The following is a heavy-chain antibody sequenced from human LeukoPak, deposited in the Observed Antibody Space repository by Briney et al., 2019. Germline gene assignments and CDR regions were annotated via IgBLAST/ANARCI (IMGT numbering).Heavy chain of an antibody. CDR1: GGSISSSNW. J-gene: IGHJ5*02. Sequence: PSETLSLTCAVSGGSISSSNWWSWVRQPPGKGLEWIGEIYHSGSTNYNPSLKSRVTISVDKSKNQFSLKLSSVTAADTAVYYCARDTGLHFPRVWFGERRWFDPWGQGTLVTVSS. CDR2: IYHSGST. V-gene: IGHV4-4*02. CDR3: ARDTGLHFPRVWFGERRWFDP. D-gene: IGHD3-10*01.